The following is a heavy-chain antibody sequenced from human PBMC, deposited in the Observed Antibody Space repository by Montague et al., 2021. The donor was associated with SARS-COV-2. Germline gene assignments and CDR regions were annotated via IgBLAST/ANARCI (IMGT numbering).Heavy chain of an antibody. J-gene: IGHJ3*02. D-gene: IGHD3-10*01. CDR2: ISYEGSQK. Sequence: SLRLSCAASGFTFNNYGIHWVRQAPGKGLEWVAVISYEGSQKFFSDSVKGRFAISRDSAQRTVFLQMNSLRVDDTAVYHCAKASEVFWLGQFARDAFDIWGQGTTVVVSP. CDR3: AKASEVFWLGQFARDAFDI. V-gene: IGHV3-30*18. CDR1: GFTFNNYG.